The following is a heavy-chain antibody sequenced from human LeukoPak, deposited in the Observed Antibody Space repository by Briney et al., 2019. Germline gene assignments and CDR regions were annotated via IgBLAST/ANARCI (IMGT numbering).Heavy chain of an antibody. V-gene: IGHV3-21*01. CDR1: GFTFSSYS. CDR3: ARDESGYSYYFDY. Sequence: GGSLRLSCAASGFTFSSYSMNWVRQAPGKGLEWVSSISSSSSYIYYADSLKGRFTISRDNAKNSLYLQMNSLRAEDTAVYYCARDESGYSYYFDYWGQGTLVTVSS. CDR2: ISSSSSYI. J-gene: IGHJ4*02. D-gene: IGHD3-3*01.